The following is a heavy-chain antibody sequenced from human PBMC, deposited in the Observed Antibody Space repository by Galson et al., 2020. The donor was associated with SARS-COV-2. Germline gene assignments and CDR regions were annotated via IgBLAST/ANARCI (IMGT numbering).Heavy chain of an antibody. D-gene: IGHD2-2*01. Sequence: GGSLRLSCAASGFTFSSYGMHWVRQAPGKGLEWVAVIWYDGSNKYYADSVKGRFTISRDNSKNTLYLQMNSLRAEDTAVYYCARDLHQLYCSSTSCYVVGFFGLCYWGQGTLVTVSS. CDR3: ARDLHQLYCSSTSCYVVGFFGLCY. J-gene: IGHJ4*02. V-gene: IGHV3-33*01. CDR1: GFTFSSYG. CDR2: IWYDGSNK.